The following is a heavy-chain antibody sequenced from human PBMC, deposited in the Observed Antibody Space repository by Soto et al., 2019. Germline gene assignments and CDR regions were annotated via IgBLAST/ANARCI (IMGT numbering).Heavy chain of an antibody. CDR3: ARGPRDGYKYYYYYYGMDV. J-gene: IGHJ6*02. D-gene: IGHD5-12*01. CDR2: IIPIFGTA. Sequence: SVKVSCKASGGTFSSYAISWVRQAPGQGLEWMGGIIPIFGTANYAQKFQGRATITADESTSTAYMELSSLRSEDTAVYYCARGPRDGYKYYYYYYGMDVWGQGTTVTVSS. V-gene: IGHV1-69*13. CDR1: GGTFSSYA.